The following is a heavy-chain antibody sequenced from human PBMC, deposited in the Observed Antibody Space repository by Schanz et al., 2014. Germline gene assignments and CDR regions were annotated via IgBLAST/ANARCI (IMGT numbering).Heavy chain of an antibody. CDR2: LRSDGSRR. CDR3: AKDPPRGVRTPIKPTLDY. J-gene: IGHJ4*02. Sequence: VQLVESGGGVVQPGGSLRLSCVGSGYSFSDYDMYWIRQAPGKGLEWLAFLRSDGSRRDYADSVKGRFTISRDNSRTTLSLQMSSLRPEATAVYYCAKDPPRGVRTPIKPTLDYWGQGTRVTVS. D-gene: IGHD3-10*01. V-gene: IGHV3-30*02. CDR1: GYSFSDYD.